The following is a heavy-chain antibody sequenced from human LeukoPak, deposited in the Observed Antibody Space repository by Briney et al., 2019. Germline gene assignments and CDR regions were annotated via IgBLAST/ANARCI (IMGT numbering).Heavy chain of an antibody. Sequence: SQTLSLTCTVSGGSISSGGYYWSWIRQHPGKGLEWIGYIYYSGSTHYNPSLKSRVTISVDTSKNQFSLKLSSVTAADTAVYYCARGVTLRYYDFWSDPADDAFDIWGQGTMVTVSS. CDR1: GGSISSGGYY. D-gene: IGHD3-3*01. CDR2: IYYSGST. CDR3: ARGVTLRYYDFWSDPADDAFDI. J-gene: IGHJ3*02. V-gene: IGHV4-31*03.